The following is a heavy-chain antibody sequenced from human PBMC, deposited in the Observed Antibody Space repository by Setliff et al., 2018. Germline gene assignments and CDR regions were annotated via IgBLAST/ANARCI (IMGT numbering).Heavy chain of an antibody. J-gene: IGHJ6*03. D-gene: IGHD3-3*01. CDR3: ARGRHPPWSGYPYYYMDV. Sequence: ASVKVSCKVSGYRLIEVSMHWVRQAPGKGLEWMGGFDPEDGETIYAQKFQGRVTMTTDKSTSTAYMELSSLRSEDTAVYYCARGRHPPWSGYPYYYMDVWGKGTTVTVSS. CDR1: GYRLIEVS. V-gene: IGHV1-24*01. CDR2: FDPEDGET.